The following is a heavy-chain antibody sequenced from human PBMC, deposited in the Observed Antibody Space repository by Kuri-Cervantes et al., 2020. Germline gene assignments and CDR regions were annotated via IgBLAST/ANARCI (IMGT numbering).Heavy chain of an antibody. CDR2: IYSGGST. Sequence: GESLKISCAASGFTFSSYSMNWVRQAPGKGLEWVSIIYSGGSTYYADSVKDRFTISRDNSKNTLYLQMNSLRAEDTAVYYCTTDPPLYSSSSDTFDPWGQGTLVTVSS. CDR1: GFTFSSYS. D-gene: IGHD6-6*01. CDR3: TTDPPLYSSSSDTFDP. J-gene: IGHJ5*02. V-gene: IGHV3-53*01.